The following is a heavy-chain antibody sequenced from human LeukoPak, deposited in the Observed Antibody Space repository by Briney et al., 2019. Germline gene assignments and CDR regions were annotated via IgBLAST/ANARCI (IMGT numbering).Heavy chain of an antibody. Sequence: SETLSLPCTVSGGSISSSGYYWGWVPRPPGKGLEWIGSIYYSGSTYYNPSLKSRVTISVDTSKNQFSLKLSYVTAADTAVYYCARTRGLMVYAVYYYYMDVWGKGTTVTVSS. V-gene: IGHV4-39*01. CDR3: ARTRGLMVYAVYYYYMDV. J-gene: IGHJ6*03. D-gene: IGHD2-8*01. CDR2: IYYSGST. CDR1: GGSISSSGYY.